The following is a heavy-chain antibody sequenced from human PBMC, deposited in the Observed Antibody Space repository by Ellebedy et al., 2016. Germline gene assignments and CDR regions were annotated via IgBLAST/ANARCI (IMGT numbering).Heavy chain of an antibody. CDR3: ARGSWYYGSGSHYGMDV. CDR2: ISYDGSNK. V-gene: IGHV3-30*03. D-gene: IGHD3-10*01. J-gene: IGHJ6*02. Sequence: GGSLRLSCAASGFTFSSYGMHWVRQAPGKGLEWVAVISYDGSNKYYADSVKGRFTISRDNSKNTLYLQMNNLRAEDTAVYYCARGSWYYGSGSHYGMDVWGQGTTVTVSS. CDR1: GFTFSSYG.